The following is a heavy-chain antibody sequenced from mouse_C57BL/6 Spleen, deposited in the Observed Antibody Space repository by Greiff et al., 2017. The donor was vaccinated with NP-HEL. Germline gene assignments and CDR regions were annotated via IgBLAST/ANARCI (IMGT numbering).Heavy chain of an antibody. CDR2: IYPGSGNT. CDR3: ARWGYDYDGGFAY. D-gene: IGHD2-4*01. CDR1: GYTFTDYY. J-gene: IGHJ3*01. Sequence: VQLQQSGAELVRPGASVKLSCKASGYTFTDYYINWVKQRPGQGLEWIARIYPGSGNTYYNEKFKGKATLTAEKSSSTAYMQLSSLTSEDSAVYFCARWGYDYDGGFAYWGQGTLVTVSA. V-gene: IGHV1-76*01.